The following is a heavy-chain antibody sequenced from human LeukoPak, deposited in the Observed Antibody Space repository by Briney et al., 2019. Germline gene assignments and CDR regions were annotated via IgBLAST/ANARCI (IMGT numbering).Heavy chain of an antibody. D-gene: IGHD6-13*01. Sequence: GGSLRLSCAASGFTFSSYNMNWVRQAPGKGLEWVPYISDSGSTIYYADSVKGRFTISRDNAKDSLYLQMNSLRDEDTAVYYCARGIAAVGPPHLWGQGTLVTVSS. CDR1: GFTFSSYN. J-gene: IGHJ5*02. CDR2: ISDSGSTI. V-gene: IGHV3-48*02. CDR3: ARGIAAVGPPHL.